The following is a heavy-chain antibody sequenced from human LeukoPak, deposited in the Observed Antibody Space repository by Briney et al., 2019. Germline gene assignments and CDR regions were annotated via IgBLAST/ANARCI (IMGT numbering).Heavy chain of an antibody. Sequence: PGGSLRLPCVASGFTFSSYEMNWVRQAPGKGLEWVSYIGRSGGPLYYADSVKGRFTISRDNAKNSLYLQMNSLRAEDAAVYYCAREWVVSFWSGYYTGIGDGPYMDVWSKGTTVTVSS. CDR2: IGRSGGPL. D-gene: IGHD3-3*01. J-gene: IGHJ6*03. CDR1: GFTFSSYE. CDR3: AREWVVSFWSGYYTGIGDGPYMDV. V-gene: IGHV3-48*03.